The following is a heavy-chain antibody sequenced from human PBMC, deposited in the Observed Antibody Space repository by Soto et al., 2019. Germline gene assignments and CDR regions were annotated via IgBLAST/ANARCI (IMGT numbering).Heavy chain of an antibody. Sequence: QITLKESGPTLVRPTQTLTLTCTFSGFSLSTTGVGVGWIRQPPGKALEWLALIYWDDDKRYSPSLKSRLTISKYIPKYEVILTMTNMDPVDTATHYRSQRLSDPGLRPERANYFDPSGQGTLVTVSS. D-gene: IGHD1-7*01. CDR1: GFSLSTTGVG. V-gene: IGHV2-5*02. CDR2: IYWDDDK. J-gene: IGHJ5*02. CDR3: SQRLSDPGLRPERANYFDP.